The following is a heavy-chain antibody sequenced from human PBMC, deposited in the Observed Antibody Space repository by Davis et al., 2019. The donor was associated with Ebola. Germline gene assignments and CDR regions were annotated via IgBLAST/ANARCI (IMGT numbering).Heavy chain of an antibody. D-gene: IGHD1-1*01. CDR1: GFTFSNFA. J-gene: IGHJ2*01. V-gene: IGHV3-23*01. Sequence: GESLKISCAASGFTFSNFAMIWVRQAPGKGLEWVSNISGDGGYTYYADSVKGRFTISRDNSKNTLFLQMNGLRAEDTAMFYCARSWNPWFWYFDLWGRGTLATVSS. CDR3: ARSWNPWFWYFDL. CDR2: ISGDGGYT.